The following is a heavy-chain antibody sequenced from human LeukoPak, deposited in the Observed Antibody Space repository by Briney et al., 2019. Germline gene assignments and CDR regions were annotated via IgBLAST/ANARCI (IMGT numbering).Heavy chain of an antibody. CDR3: ARRGQDTPTVYYNYFNY. J-gene: IGHJ4*02. Sequence: PSETLSLTCTVSGGSINSGDYYWTWIRQYPGKGLEWIGNIYYTGSAYYNPSLRSRVTLSVDTSKNQFSLRLNSVTAADTAVYSCARRGQDTPTVYYNYFNYWGQGILVTVSS. V-gene: IGHV4-31*03. CDR1: GGSINSGDYY. CDR2: IYYTGSA. D-gene: IGHD5-18*01.